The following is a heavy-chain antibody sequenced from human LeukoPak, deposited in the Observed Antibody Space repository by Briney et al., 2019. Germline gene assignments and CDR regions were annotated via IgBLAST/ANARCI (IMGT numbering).Heavy chain of an antibody. Sequence: SETLSLTCTVSGGFISSYYWGWVRRPPGKGLEWIGYIHASGSNNYNPSLKSRISMSVDTSKNQISLKLSHVTAADTAVYYCARRRYHILTGYSDGGSYHYYYMDVWGKGTTVTVSS. D-gene: IGHD3-9*01. CDR3: ARRRYHILTGYSDGGSYHYYYMDV. V-gene: IGHV4-4*09. CDR2: IHASGSN. CDR1: GGFISSYY. J-gene: IGHJ6*03.